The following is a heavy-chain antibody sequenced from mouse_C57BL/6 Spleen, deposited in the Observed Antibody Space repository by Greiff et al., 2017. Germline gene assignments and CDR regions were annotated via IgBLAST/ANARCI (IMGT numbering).Heavy chain of an antibody. CDR3: TDSPAWFAY. D-gene: IGHD3-1*01. Sequence: EVKVEESGGGLVQPGGSMKLSCVASGFTFSNYWMNWVRQSPEKGLEWGAQIRLKSDNYATHYAESVKGRFTISRDDSKSSVYLQMNNLRAEDTGIYYCTDSPAWFAYWGQGTLVTVSA. CDR2: IRLKSDNYAT. V-gene: IGHV6-3*01. J-gene: IGHJ3*01. CDR1: GFTFSNYW.